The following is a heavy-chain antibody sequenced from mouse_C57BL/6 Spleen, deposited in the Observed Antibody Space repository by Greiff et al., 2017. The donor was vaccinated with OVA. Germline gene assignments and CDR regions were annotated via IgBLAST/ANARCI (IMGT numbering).Heavy chain of an antibody. D-gene: IGHD1-1*01. CDR2: IDPSDSYT. V-gene: IGHV1-69*01. CDR3: AITTVVATNYYAMDY. Sequence: QVQLKQPGAELVMPGASVKLSCKASGYTFTSYWMHWVKQRPGQGLEWIGEIDPSDSYTNYNQKFKGKSTLTVDKSSSTAYMQLSSLTSEDSAVYYCAITTVVATNYYAMDYWGQGTSVTVSS. J-gene: IGHJ4*01. CDR1: GYTFTSYW.